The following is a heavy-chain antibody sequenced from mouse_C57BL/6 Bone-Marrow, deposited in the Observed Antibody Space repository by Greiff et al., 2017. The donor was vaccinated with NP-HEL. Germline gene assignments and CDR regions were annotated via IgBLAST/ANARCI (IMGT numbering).Heavy chain of an antibody. D-gene: IGHD1-1*01. CDR1: GYSITSGYY. CDR2: ISYDGSN. J-gene: IGHJ1*03. V-gene: IGHV3-6*01. CDR3: ARWIYYYGSSSLSFDV. Sequence: EVKLQESGPGLVKPSQSLSLTCSVTGYSITSGYYWNWIRQFPGNKLEWMGYISYDGSNNYNPSLKNRISITRDTSKNQFFLKLNSVTTEDTATYYCARWIYYYGSSSLSFDVWGTGTTVTVSS.